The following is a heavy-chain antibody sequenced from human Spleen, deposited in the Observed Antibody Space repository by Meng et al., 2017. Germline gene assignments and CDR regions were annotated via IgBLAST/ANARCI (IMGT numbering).Heavy chain of an antibody. V-gene: IGHV1-18*01. D-gene: IGHD6-19*01. Sequence: QVQLGQSGAEVKKPGASVKVSCKASGYTFTNYGISWVRQAPGQGLEWMGWISGYNGNTNYAQKLQGRVTLTTDTSTSTAHMELRSLRSDDTAVFYCARVTSSGWPDYWGQGTLVTVSS. CDR2: ISGYNGNT. CDR1: GYTFTNYG. J-gene: IGHJ4*02. CDR3: ARVTSSGWPDY.